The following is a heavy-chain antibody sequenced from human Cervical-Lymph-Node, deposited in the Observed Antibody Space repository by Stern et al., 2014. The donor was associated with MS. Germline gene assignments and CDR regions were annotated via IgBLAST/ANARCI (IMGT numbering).Heavy chain of an antibody. CDR2: VFYVGYT. Sequence: DQLVESGPGLVKPSQTLSLTCTVSGGSISSGGYYWSWIRQHPGRGLEWIGYVFYVGYTYYNPSLKGRLTISVDTSKNQFSLRVSSATAADTAVYYCARANRGMTPLNYWGQGILVTVSS. J-gene: IGHJ4*02. V-gene: IGHV4-31*03. CDR3: ARANRGMTPLNY. CDR1: GGSISSGGYY.